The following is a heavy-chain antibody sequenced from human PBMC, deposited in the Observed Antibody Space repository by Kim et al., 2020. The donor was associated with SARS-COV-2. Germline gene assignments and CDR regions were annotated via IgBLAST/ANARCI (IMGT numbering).Heavy chain of an antibody. CDR3: ARQNAVVAENYWFDP. V-gene: IGHV5-51*01. Sequence: PSFQGQVTLSADKSISTAYLQWSSLKASDTAMYYCARQNAVVAENYWFDPWGQGTLVTVSS. J-gene: IGHJ5*02. D-gene: IGHD2-15*01.